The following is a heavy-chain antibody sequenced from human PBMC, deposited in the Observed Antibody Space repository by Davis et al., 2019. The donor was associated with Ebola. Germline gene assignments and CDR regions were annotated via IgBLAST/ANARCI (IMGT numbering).Heavy chain of an antibody. J-gene: IGHJ4*02. D-gene: IGHD6-19*01. CDR1: EFTFSDYW. CDR3: SREPGGWYGFDS. V-gene: IGHV3-74*01. Sequence: PGGSLRLSCAASEFTFSDYWMHWVRHAPGKGLVWVSRISGDGSITTYADSVKGRFTISRDNTKNTLYLQMYSLRTEDTAVYYCSREPGGWYGFDSWGQGTLVTVSS. CDR2: ISGDGSIT.